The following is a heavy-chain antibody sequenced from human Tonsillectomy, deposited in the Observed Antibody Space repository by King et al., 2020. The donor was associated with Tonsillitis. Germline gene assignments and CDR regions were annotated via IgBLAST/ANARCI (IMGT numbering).Heavy chain of an antibody. CDR3: ARDPHCGSACYTLDF. D-gene: IGHD2-2*02. CDR1: GFSFNSDW. V-gene: IGHV3-7*03. J-gene: IGHJ4*02. CDR2: INQDGSKT. Sequence: VQLVESGGGLVQPGGSLILSCAASGFSFNSDWMSWVRQAPGKGLEWVADINQDGSKTYYVASVRGRFTISRDNAKNSVYLQMYSLRAEDTAVYYCARDPHCGSACYTLDFWGQGTLVTVSS.